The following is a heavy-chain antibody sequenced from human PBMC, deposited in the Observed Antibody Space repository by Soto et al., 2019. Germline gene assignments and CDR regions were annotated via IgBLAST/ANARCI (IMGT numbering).Heavy chain of an antibody. J-gene: IGHJ4*02. V-gene: IGHV3-7*03. D-gene: IGHD3-10*01. CDR1: GFTFVDHC. Sequence: PGGSLRLSSGAAGFTFVDHCMSCVRQAPGKGLEWVANIKQDGSEKYYVDSVKGRFTISRDNDNNSLYLEMNNLRAEDTAVYFCARDRDTYGHGFFDYWGQGTLVTVPS. CDR2: IKQDGSEK. CDR3: ARDRDTYGHGFFDY.